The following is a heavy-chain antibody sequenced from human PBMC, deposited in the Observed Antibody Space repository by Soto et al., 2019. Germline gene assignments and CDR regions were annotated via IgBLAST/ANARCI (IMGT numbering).Heavy chain of an antibody. V-gene: IGHV4-34*01. J-gene: IGHJ4*02. D-gene: IGHD3-22*01. CDR3: ASPSPWQYYYDSSGYPGRQKATKPQRTRFDY. Sequence: PSETLSLTCAVYGGSFSGYYWSWIRQPPGKGLEWIGEINHSGSTNYNPSLKSRVTISVDTSKNQFSLKLSSVTAADTAVYYCASPSPWQYYYDSSGYPGRQKATKPQRTRFDYWGQGTLVTVSS. CDR2: INHSGST. CDR1: GGSFSGYY.